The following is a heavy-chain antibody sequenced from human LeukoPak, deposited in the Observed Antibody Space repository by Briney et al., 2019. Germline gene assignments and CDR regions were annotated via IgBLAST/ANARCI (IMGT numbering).Heavy chain of an antibody. CDR3: AKEIRPNDC. J-gene: IGHJ4*02. CDR2: ISIGGDTT. V-gene: IGHV3-23*01. Sequence: GGSLRLSCAASGFTFSSHGMCWVRQAPGRGLEWVSSISIGGDTTYSDSVKGRFTISRDNSKNTLSLQLDSLRAEDTPIYYCAKEIRPNDCWGQGALVTVSS. CDR1: GFTFSSHG. D-gene: IGHD4-17*01.